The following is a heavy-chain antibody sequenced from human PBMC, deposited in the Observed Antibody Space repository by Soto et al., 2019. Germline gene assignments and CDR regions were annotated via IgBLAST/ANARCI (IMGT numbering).Heavy chain of an antibody. J-gene: IGHJ3*02. D-gene: IGHD2-15*01. CDR2: IFPTFGAA. CDR1: GGTFSTYT. Sequence: QVQLVQSGAEVKKPGSSVKVSCKASGGTFSTYTISWLRQAPGQGPEWMGGIFPTFGAANYAQNFQGRVTITADESTTTAYMVLSSLRSEDTAMYYCARDEGNNNVAFGIWGQGTMITVSS. V-gene: IGHV1-69*01. CDR3: ARDEGNNNVAFGI.